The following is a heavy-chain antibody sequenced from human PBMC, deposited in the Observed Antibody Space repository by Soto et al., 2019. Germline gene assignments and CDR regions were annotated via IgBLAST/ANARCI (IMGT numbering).Heavy chain of an antibody. Sequence: TLSLTCTVSGGSISSYYWSWIRQPPGKGLEWIGYIYYSGSTNYNPSLKSRVTISVDTSKNQFSLKLSSVTAADTAVYYCARDRGGWWYFDYWGQGTLVTVSS. V-gene: IGHV4-59*01. CDR3: ARDRGGWWYFDY. J-gene: IGHJ4*02. CDR2: IYYSGST. D-gene: IGHD6-19*01. CDR1: GGSISSYY.